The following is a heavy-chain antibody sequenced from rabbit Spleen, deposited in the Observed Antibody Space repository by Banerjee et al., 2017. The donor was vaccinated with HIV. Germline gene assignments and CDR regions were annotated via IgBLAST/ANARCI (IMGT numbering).Heavy chain of an antibody. J-gene: IGHJ4*01. V-gene: IGHV1S45*01. Sequence: QEQLVESGGGLVQPEGSLTLTCTASGFSFSSSYYMCWVRQAPGKGLEWIACIYAGGGDYTSYASWAKGRFSVTRSTSLNTVTLQVNSLTVADTATYLCARTGINTNWDFKLWGPGTLVTVS. CDR2: IYAGGGDYT. CDR3: ARTGINTNWDFKL. CDR1: GFSFSSSYY. D-gene: IGHD1-1*01.